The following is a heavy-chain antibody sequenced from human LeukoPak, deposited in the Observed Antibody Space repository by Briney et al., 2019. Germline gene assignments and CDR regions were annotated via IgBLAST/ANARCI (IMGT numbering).Heavy chain of an antibody. Sequence: GGSLRLSCAAPGFTFSLYKMNWVRQAPGKGLEWVSYISSSRSTIYSADTAKGRFTISRDNSKNSLYLQMNSPRDEDTARDYCARGKDYGDYSFDYWGQGTLVTVSS. V-gene: IGHV3-48*02. J-gene: IGHJ4*02. CDR1: GFTFSLYK. CDR3: ARGKDYGDYSFDY. D-gene: IGHD4-17*01. CDR2: ISSSRSTI.